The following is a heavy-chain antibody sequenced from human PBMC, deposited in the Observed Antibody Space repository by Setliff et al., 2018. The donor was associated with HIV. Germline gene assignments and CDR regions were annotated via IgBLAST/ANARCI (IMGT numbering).Heavy chain of an antibody. V-gene: IGHV1-69*13. CDR2: IIPIFGTA. D-gene: IGHD3-16*01. CDR1: GGTFSSYA. J-gene: IGHJ4*02. CDR3: ARQFWMLTTLYFDS. Sequence: ASVKVSCKASGGTFSSYAISWVRQAPGQGLEWMGGIIPIFGTANYAQKFQGRVTITADESTSTAYMELSSLRSEDTAVYYCARQFWMLTTLYFDSLGPGTLVTVSS.